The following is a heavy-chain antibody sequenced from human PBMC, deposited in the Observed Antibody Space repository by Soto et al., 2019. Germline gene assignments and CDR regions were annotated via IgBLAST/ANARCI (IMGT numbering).Heavy chain of an antibody. CDR1: GFTFSSYG. J-gene: IGHJ6*02. CDR2: ISYDGSNK. D-gene: IGHD4-17*01. V-gene: IGHV3-30*18. CDR3: AKDVSTVTYYYGMDV. Sequence: QVQLVESGGGVVQPGRSLRLSCAASGFTFSSYGMHWVRQAPGKGLEWVAVISYDGSNKYYADSVKGRFTISRDNSKNTLYLQMNSLRAEDTAVYYCAKDVSTVTYYYGMDVWGQGTTVTVSS.